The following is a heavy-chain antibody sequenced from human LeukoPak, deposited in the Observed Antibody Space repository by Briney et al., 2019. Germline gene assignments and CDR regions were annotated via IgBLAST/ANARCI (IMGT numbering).Heavy chain of an antibody. CDR1: GFTFSSYA. CDR2: ISYDGSNK. J-gene: IGHJ4*02. D-gene: IGHD3-22*01. CDR3: ARVSRENYDSSGYYLDY. Sequence: PGGSLRLSCAASGFTFSSYAMRWVRQAPGKGLEWVAVISYDGSNKYYADSVKGRFTISRDNSKNTLYLQMNSLRAEDTAVYYCARVSRENYDSSGYYLDYWGQGTLVTVSS. V-gene: IGHV3-30*04.